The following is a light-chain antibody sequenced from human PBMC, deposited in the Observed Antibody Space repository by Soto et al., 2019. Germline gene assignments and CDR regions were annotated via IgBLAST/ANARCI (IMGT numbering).Light chain of an antibody. J-gene: IGKJ2*02. CDR2: DAS. Sequence: EIVLTQSPGTLSLSPGERATLSCRASQSVSSSYLAWHQQKPGQAPRLLIYDASSRATGIPDRFSGSGSGTDFTLSISRLEPEDFAVYYCQQYGSSPCTFGQGTKLEIK. CDR3: QQYGSSPCT. CDR1: QSVSSSY. V-gene: IGKV3-20*01.